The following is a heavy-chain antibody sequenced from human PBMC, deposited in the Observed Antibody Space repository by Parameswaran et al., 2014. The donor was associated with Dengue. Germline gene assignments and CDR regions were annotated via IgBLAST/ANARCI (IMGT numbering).Heavy chain of an antibody. CDR3: AREEDTETPGAFDV. CDR2: IHFYSGHT. V-gene: IGHV4-59*01. CDR1: GGSISSFY. Sequence: ASETLSLTCTVSGGSISSFYWNWTRQTPDKGLQWIGSIHFYSGHTTHNPSLESRVTISLDTSKNQLSLNLRSVTAADTAVHYCAREEDTETPGAFDVWGQGTMVTVSS. J-gene: IGHJ3*01. D-gene: IGHD2-2*01.